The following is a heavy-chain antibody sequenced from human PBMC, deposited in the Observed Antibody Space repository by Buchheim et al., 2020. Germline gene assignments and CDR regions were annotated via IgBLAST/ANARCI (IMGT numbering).Heavy chain of an antibody. CDR2: IRGGSSVI. Sequence: EVQLVESGGALVQPGGSLRLSCAASGFTFNTYSMNWVRQAPGKGLEWVSYIRGGSSVIYYADSVKGRFAISRADARNSLYLQMHSLRAEDTAVYYCTRGLQYSSDYWGQGTL. D-gene: IGHD6-6*01. V-gene: IGHV3-48*01. CDR3: TRGLQYSSDY. CDR1: GFTFNTYS. J-gene: IGHJ4*02.